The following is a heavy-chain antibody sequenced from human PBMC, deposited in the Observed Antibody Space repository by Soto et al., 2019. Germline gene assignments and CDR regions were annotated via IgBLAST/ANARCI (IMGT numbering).Heavy chain of an antibody. CDR3: AKNWDTTSSSSSH. CDR2: ISGSGGST. CDR1: GFTFSTDA. V-gene: IGHV3-23*01. D-gene: IGHD6-6*01. J-gene: IGHJ4*02. Sequence: EVQLLESGGGLVQPGGSLRLSCAASGFTFSTDAMSWVRQAPGKGLEWVSAISGSGGSTYYADSVKGRFTISRDKSKKTLYLQMNSLRAEDTAVYYCAKNWDTTSSSSSHWGQGTLVTVSS.